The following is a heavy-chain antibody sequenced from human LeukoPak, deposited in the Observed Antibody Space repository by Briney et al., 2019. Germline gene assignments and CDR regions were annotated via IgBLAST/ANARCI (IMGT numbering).Heavy chain of an antibody. V-gene: IGHV1-18*01. J-gene: IGHJ6*03. CDR3: ARGKASSRGYYYYYMDV. Sequence: VASVKVSCKASGYTFTSYGISWVRQAPGQGLEWMGWISAYNGNTNYAQKLQGRVTMTTDTSTSTAYMGLRSLRSDDTAVYYCARGKASSRGYYYYYMDVWGKGTTVTVSS. CDR2: ISAYNGNT. CDR1: GYTFTSYG.